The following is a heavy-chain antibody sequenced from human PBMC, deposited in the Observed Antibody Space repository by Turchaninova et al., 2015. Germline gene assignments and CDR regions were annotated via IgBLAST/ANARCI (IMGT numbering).Heavy chain of an antibody. CDR1: GFTFNNYA. J-gene: IGHJ4*02. V-gene: IGHV3-23*04. D-gene: IGHD3-10*01. CDR2: ISGSGDST. CDR3: AKDRSGSGSFYPDY. Sequence: EVQLVESGGGLVRPGGSLRLSCAVAGFTFNNYAMTWALDAPGKGLGWVSGISGSGDSTYYAHSVEGRFTISRGNSKNTLYLQMNSLRAEDTAVYYCAKDRSGSGSFYPDYWGQGTLVTVSS.